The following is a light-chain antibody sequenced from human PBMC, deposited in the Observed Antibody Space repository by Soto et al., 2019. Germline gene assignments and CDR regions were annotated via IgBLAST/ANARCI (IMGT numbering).Light chain of an antibody. CDR3: QHSFSTPPT. CDR1: QSVSNY. Sequence: DIQMTQSPSSLSASVGDRVTITCRASQSVSNYLNWYQQKPGKVPKLLIYAASTLQSGVPSRFSGSGSGTDLTLTISSLQPEDFATYYCQHSFSTPPTFGQGTKVEIK. V-gene: IGKV1-39*01. J-gene: IGKJ1*01. CDR2: AAS.